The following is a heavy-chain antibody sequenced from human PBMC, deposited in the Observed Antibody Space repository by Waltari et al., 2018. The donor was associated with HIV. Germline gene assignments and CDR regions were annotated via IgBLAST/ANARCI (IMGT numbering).Heavy chain of an antibody. D-gene: IGHD2-2*01. Sequence: QLQLQESGPGLVKPSETLSLTCTVSGGSISSSSYYWGWIRQPPGKGLEWIGSIYYSGGTYYNPSLKSRVTISVDTSKNQFSLKLSSVTAADTAVYYCARRWDCSSTSCYGGLVWFDPWGQGTLVTVSS. J-gene: IGHJ5*02. CDR1: GGSISSSSYY. CDR3: ARRWDCSSTSCYGGLVWFDP. CDR2: IYYSGGT. V-gene: IGHV4-39*01.